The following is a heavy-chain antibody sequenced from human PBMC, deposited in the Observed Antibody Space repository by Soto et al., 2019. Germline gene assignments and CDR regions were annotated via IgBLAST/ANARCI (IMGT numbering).Heavy chain of an antibody. D-gene: IGHD2-2*01. CDR2: ISGSGGST. Sequence: GGSLRLSCAASGFTFSSYAMSWVRQAPGKGLEWVSAISGSGGSTYYADSVKGRFTISRDNSKNTLYLQMNSLRAEDTAVYYCAKDQYIVVVPAAIWNSSGFGYYYGMDVWGQGTTVTVSS. V-gene: IGHV3-23*01. J-gene: IGHJ6*02. CDR1: GFTFSSYA. CDR3: AKDQYIVVVPAAIWNSSGFGYYYGMDV.